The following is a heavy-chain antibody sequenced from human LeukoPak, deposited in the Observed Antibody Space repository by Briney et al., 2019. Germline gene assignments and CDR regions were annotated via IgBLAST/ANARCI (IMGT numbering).Heavy chain of an antibody. CDR1: GYTLTELS. Sequence: ASVKVSCKVSGYTLTELSMHWVRQAPGKGLEWMGGFDPEDGETIYAQKFQGRVTMTEDTSTDTAYMELSSLRSEDTAVYYCATNVAAWTVGVGGLGDPQYFDYWGQGTLVTVSS. D-gene: IGHD4-23*01. V-gene: IGHV1-24*01. CDR2: FDPEDGET. J-gene: IGHJ4*02. CDR3: ATNVAAWTVGVGGLGDPQYFDY.